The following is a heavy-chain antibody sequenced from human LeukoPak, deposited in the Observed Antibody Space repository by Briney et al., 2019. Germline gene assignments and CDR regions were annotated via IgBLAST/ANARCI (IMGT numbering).Heavy chain of an antibody. CDR2: IYYSGTT. CDR1: GGSISGNDYY. CDR3: ARVGSTSLFHY. J-gene: IGHJ4*02. Sequence: SETLSLTCTVSGGSISGNDYYWSWIRQPPGKGLEWIGYIYYSGTTYYNPSLKSRVTILVDTSKNQFSLRLTSVTAADTAVYYCARVGSTSLFHYWGQGTLVTVSS. V-gene: IGHV4-30-4*08. D-gene: IGHD2-2*01.